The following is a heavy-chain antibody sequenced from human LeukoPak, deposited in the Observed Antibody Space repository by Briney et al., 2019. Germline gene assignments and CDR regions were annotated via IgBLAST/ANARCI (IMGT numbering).Heavy chain of an antibody. CDR2: ISGSGGGT. CDR3: AKDLGRYRNNFFDY. V-gene: IGHV3-23*01. D-gene: IGHD1-26*01. Sequence: GGSHRLCSAASGFTFSSIALSWVRQAPDKGLEWVSTISGSGGGTYYANSVKGRFTLSRDDSKNTLYLQMNSLRADDTAVYYCAKDLGRYRNNFFDYWGQG. J-gene: IGHJ4*02. CDR1: GFTFSSIA.